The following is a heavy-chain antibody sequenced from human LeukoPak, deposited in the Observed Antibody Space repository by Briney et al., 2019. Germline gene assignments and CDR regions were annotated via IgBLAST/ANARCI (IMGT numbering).Heavy chain of an antibody. V-gene: IGHV1-18*01. J-gene: IGHJ6*03. Sequence: GASVKVSCKASGYTFTSYGISWVRQAPGQGLEWMGWISAYNGNTNYAQKLQGRVTMTTDTSTSTAYMELRSLRSDDTAVYYCAISSGWTYYYYMDVWGKGTTVTISS. CDR3: AISSGWTYYYYMDV. CDR2: ISAYNGNT. D-gene: IGHD6-19*01. CDR1: GYTFTSYG.